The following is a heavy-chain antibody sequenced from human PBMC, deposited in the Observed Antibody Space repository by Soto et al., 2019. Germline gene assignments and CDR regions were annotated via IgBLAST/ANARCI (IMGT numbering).Heavy chain of an antibody. J-gene: IGHJ4*02. Sequence: PGGSLRLSCAASGFTFSSYGMHWVRPAPGKGLEGVAVIWYDGSNKYYADSVKGRFTISRDNSKNTLYLQMNSLRAEDTAVYYCARDLRGRYGDYNFDYWGQGTLVTVSS. CDR3: ARDLRGRYGDYNFDY. CDR2: IWYDGSNK. CDR1: GFTFSSYG. V-gene: IGHV3-33*01. D-gene: IGHD4-17*01.